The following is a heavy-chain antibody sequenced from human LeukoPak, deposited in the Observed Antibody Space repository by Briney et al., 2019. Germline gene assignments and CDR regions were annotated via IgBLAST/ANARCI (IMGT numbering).Heavy chain of an antibody. CDR3: ARFRSSWFSDGGPFDY. D-gene: IGHD6-13*01. CDR2: INHSGST. Sequence: ASETLSLTCAVYGGSFSGYYWSWIRQPPGKGLEWIGEINHSGSTNYNPSLKSRVTISVDTSKNQFSLKLSSVTAADTAVYYCARFRSSWFSDGGPFDYWGQGTLVTVSS. CDR1: GGSFSGYY. J-gene: IGHJ4*02. V-gene: IGHV4-34*01.